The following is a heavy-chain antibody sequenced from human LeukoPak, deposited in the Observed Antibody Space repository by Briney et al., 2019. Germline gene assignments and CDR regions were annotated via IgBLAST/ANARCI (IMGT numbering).Heavy chain of an antibody. D-gene: IGHD6-19*01. J-gene: IGHJ4*02. CDR1: GFTFSSYA. CDR2: ISGSGGST. Sequence: GGSLRLSCAASGFTFSSYAMSWVRQAPEKGLEWVSAISGSGGSTYYADSVKGRFTISRDNSKNTLYLQMNSLRAEDTAVYYCAKTFPQGAVAGIDVDYWGQGTLVTVSS. V-gene: IGHV3-23*01. CDR3: AKTFPQGAVAGIDVDY.